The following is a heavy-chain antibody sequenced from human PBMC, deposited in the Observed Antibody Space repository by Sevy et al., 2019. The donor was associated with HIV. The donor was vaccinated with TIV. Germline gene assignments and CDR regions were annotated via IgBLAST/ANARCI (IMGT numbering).Heavy chain of an antibody. Sequence: SETLSLSCTVSGGSISSGGYYWSWIRQRPGKGLECIRYMYYSGSAYYNPSLKSRVTISVDTSKNQFSLKLSSVTAADTAVYYCARERVIAAAGTGTHTFDYWDQGTLVTVSS. CDR1: GGSISSGGYY. D-gene: IGHD6-13*01. CDR3: ARERVIAAAGTGTHTFDY. V-gene: IGHV4-31*03. CDR2: MYYSGSA. J-gene: IGHJ4*02.